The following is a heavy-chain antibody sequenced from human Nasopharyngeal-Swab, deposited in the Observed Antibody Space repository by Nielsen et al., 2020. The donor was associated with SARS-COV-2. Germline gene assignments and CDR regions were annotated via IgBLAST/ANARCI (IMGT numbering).Heavy chain of an antibody. J-gene: IGHJ6*03. CDR2: INHSGST. V-gene: IGHV4-34*01. CDR3: AREPERVVLVRGGPACYTDV. CDR1: GGSFSGYY. D-gene: IGHD1-14*01. Sequence: SETLSLTCAVYGGSFSGYYWSWIRQPPGKGLEWIGEINHSGSTNYNPSLKSRVTISVDTSKNQFSLKLSSVTAADTAVYYCAREPERVVLVRGGPACYTDVWGKGTTVTVSS.